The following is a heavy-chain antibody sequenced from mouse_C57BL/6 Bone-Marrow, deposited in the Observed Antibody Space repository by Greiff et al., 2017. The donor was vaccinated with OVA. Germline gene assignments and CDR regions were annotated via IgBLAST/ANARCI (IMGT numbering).Heavy chain of an antibody. D-gene: IGHD2-1*01. CDR3: ARSEGDGIAFAC. Sequence: QVQLQQSGPELVKPGASVKISCKASGYAFSSSWMNWVKQRPGKGLEWIGRIYPGDGDTNYNGKFKGKATLTADKSSSTAYMQLSSLTSEDSAVYFCARSEGDGIAFACWGKGTLVTVAT. CDR1: GYAFSSSW. V-gene: IGHV1-82*01. CDR2: IYPGDGDT. J-gene: IGHJ3*01.